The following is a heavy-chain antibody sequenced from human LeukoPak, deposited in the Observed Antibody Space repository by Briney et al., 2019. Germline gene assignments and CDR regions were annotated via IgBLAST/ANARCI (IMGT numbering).Heavy chain of an antibody. J-gene: IGHJ5*02. V-gene: IGHV3-7*05. Sequence: GGSLRLSCAASGFTFSSHWMIWVRQAPGKGREWVASIKQDGSEKYYVDSVRGRFTISRDNAKNSLYLQMNTLRAEDTAMYYCARDPGYHSGAWGQGTLVTVSS. CDR1: GFTFSSHW. CDR3: ARDPGYHSGA. CDR2: IKQDGSEK. D-gene: IGHD6-19*01.